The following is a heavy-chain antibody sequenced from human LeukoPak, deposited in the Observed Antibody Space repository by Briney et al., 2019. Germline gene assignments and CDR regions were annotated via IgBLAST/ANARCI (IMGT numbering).Heavy chain of an antibody. V-gene: IGHV3-21*05. CDR3: ARGHTAVTRHFDF. CDR2: ISSSSTYI. CDR1: GFTFSSYS. D-gene: IGHD4-17*01. J-gene: IGHJ4*02. Sequence: PGGSLRLSCAASGFTFSSYSMNWVRQAPGKGLEWVSYISSSSTYIYYADSVTGRFTISRDNAKNSLYLQMNSLRAEDTAVYYCARGHTAVTRHFDFWGQGTLVTVSS.